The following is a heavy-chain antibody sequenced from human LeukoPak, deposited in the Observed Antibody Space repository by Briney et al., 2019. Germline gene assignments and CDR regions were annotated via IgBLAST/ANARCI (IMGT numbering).Heavy chain of an antibody. V-gene: IGHV3-23*01. CDR1: GFTFSSYG. D-gene: IGHD3-22*01. J-gene: IGHJ4*02. Sequence: PGGSLRLSCAASGFTFSSYGMSWVRQAPGKGLEWVSLISGSGGRAYYADSVKGRFTISRDNSKNTLFLQMNSLRAEDTAVYYCARGPRFAIRMIVVVTKGHFDYWGQGTLVTVSS. CDR2: ISGSGGRA. CDR3: ARGPRFAIRMIVVVTKGHFDY.